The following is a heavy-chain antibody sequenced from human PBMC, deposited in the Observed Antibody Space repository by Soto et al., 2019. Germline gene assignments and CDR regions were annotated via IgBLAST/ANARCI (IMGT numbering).Heavy chain of an antibody. CDR1: GXTFSSYA. CDR3: AKAASYGSATDYFDY. J-gene: IGHJ4*02. CDR2: ISGSGGST. D-gene: IGHD3-10*01. V-gene: IGHV3-23*01. Sequence: LRLSFAASGXTFSSYAMSWVRQAPGKGLEWVSAISGSGGSTYYADSVKGRFTISRDNSKNTLYLQMNSLRAEDTAVYYCAKAASYGSATDYFDYWGQGTLVTVSS.